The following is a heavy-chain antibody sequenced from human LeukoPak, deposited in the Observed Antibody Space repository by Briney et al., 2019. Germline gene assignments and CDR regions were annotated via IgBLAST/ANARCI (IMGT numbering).Heavy chain of an antibody. CDR2: ISSSSGAI. D-gene: IGHD1-26*01. CDR3: ARDPPPPFVYGGTYPPDAFDI. V-gene: IGHV3-48*02. Sequence: GGSLRLSCAASGFTFNTYNMNWVRQTPSKGLEWISYISSSSGAIYYADSVKGRFTISRDNAKNSLYLQMNSLRDEDTAVYYCARDPPPPFVYGGTYPPDAFDIWGQGAMVTVSS. CDR1: GFTFNTYN. J-gene: IGHJ3*02.